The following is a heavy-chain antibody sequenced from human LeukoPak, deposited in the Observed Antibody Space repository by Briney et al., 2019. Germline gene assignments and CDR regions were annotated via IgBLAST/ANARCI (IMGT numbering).Heavy chain of an antibody. CDR2: LSGSGGTT. D-gene: IGHD2-21*02. CDR3: ARKDNLAYCGGDCPRDAFDI. CDR1: GFTFSNYA. J-gene: IGHJ3*02. V-gene: IGHV3-23*01. Sequence: GGSLRLSCAASGFTFSNYAMMWGRQAPGKVLEWVSALSGSGGTTYYPDSVQGRFTLSRDNAKNSLYLQMNSLRAEDTAVYYCARKDNLAYCGGDCPRDAFDIWGQGTMVTVSS.